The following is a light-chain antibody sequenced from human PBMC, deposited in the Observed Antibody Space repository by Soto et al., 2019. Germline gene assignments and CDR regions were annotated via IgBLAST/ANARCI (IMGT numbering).Light chain of an antibody. Sequence: EIVLTQSPGTLSLSPGERATHSCWASQSVGTYLAWYQQKPGQAPRLLIYGASIRATGIPDRFSGSGSGADFTLTISRLEAEDLAVYYCQQYVSVPLTFGGGTKVDI. J-gene: IGKJ4*01. CDR3: QQYVSVPLT. V-gene: IGKV3-20*01. CDR1: QSVGTY. CDR2: GAS.